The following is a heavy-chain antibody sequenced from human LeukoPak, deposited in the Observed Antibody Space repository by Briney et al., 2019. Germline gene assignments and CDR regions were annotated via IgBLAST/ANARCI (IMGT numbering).Heavy chain of an antibody. CDR1: GYTFTSYG. D-gene: IGHD3-3*01. Sequence: ASVKVSCKPSGYTFTSYGISWVRQAPGQGLEWMGWISAYNGNTNYAQKLQGRVTMTTDTSTSTAYMELRSLRSDDTAVYYCARAPTYDFWSGYWHYYGMDVWGQGTTVTVSS. CDR3: ARAPTYDFWSGYWHYYGMDV. V-gene: IGHV1-18*01. J-gene: IGHJ6*02. CDR2: ISAYNGNT.